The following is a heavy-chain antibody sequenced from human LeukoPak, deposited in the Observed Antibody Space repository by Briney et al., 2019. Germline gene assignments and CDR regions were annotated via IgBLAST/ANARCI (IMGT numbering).Heavy chain of an antibody. J-gene: IGHJ4*02. Sequence: GGSLRLSCAASGFTFSSYSMNWVRQAPGKGLEWVSSISSSSYIYYADSVKGRFTISRDNAKNSLYLQMNSLRAEDTAVYYCARDRGKRGFDYWGQGTLVTVSS. CDR1: GFTFSSYS. CDR2: ISSSSYI. CDR3: ARDRGKRGFDY. V-gene: IGHV3-21*01.